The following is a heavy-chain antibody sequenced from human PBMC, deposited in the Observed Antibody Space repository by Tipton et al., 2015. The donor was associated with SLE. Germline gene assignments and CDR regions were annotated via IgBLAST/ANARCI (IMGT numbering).Heavy chain of an antibody. CDR1: GFSINTGYY. V-gene: IGHV4-4*08. J-gene: IGHJ3*01. Sequence: TLSLTCTVSGFSINTGYYWGWIRQPPGKGLEWIGLIYASGSTTYSPSLKNRVTISVDTSKNQLSLKLTSVTAADTAVYYCARDLIIHYSASSGYYHRDAFDVWGQGTMVAVSS. D-gene: IGHD3-22*01. CDR3: ARDLIIHYSASSGYYHRDAFDV. CDR2: IYASGST.